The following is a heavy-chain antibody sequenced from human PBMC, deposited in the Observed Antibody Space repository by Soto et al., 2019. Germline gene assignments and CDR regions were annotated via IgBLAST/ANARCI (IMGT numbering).Heavy chain of an antibody. J-gene: IGHJ4*02. Sequence: ASVKVSCKASGYTFTSYGISWVRQAPGQGLEWMGWISAYNGNTNYAQKLQGRVTMTTDTSTSTAYMELRSLRSDDTAVYYCARAYRSGGSCYPDYDYWGQGTLVTVSS. V-gene: IGHV1-18*01. CDR2: ISAYNGNT. CDR3: ARAYRSGGSCYPDYDY. D-gene: IGHD2-15*01. CDR1: GYTFTSYG.